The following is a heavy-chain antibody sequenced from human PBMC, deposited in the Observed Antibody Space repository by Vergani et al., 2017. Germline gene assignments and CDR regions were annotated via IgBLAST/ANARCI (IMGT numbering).Heavy chain of an antibody. J-gene: IGHJ5*02. V-gene: IGHV4-61*02. D-gene: IGHD1-26*01. CDR3: ARGVGYCSLSSCPGLDP. CDR2: IHSSGTT. Sequence: QVQLHESGPGLVKPSQTLSLTCTVSGGSITSGSFYWSWIRQPAGKGLEWIGRIHSSGTTNYNPSLKSRVTLSVDTSKNQLSLRMTSVTAADTAVYFCARGVGYCSLSSCPGLDPWGQGVLVTVSP. CDR1: GGSITSGSFY.